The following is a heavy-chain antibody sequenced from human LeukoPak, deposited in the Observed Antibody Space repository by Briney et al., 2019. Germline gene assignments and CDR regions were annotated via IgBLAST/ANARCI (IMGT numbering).Heavy chain of an antibody. J-gene: IGHJ4*02. CDR3: AKGRNTPMHIVVVTAIRH. CDR2: ISYDGSNK. V-gene: IGHV3-30*04. Sequence: PGGSLRLSCAASGFTFSSYAMHWVRQAPGKGLEWVAVISYDGSNKYYADSVKGRFTISRDNPKNTLYLQMNSLRAEDTAVYYCAKGRNTPMHIVVVTAIRHWGQGTLVTVSS. CDR1: GFTFSSYA. D-gene: IGHD2-21*02.